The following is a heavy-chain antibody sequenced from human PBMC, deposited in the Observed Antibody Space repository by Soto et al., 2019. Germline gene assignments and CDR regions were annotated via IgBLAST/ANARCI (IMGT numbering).Heavy chain of an antibody. CDR3: ARGSMVRGPTPFDY. CDR1: GGSVSSGSYY. Sequence: PSETLSLTCTVSGGSVSSGSYYWSWIRQPPGKGLEWIGDVHYSGSANYNPSLKSRVTISVDMSRNQFSLKLNSVTAADTAVYYCARGSMVRGPTPFDYWGQGTLVTV. D-gene: IGHD3-10*01. CDR2: VHYSGSA. J-gene: IGHJ4*02. V-gene: IGHV4-61*01.